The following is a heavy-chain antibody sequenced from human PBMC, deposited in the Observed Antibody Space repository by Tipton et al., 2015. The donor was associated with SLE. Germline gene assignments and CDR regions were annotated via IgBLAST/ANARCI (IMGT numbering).Heavy chain of an antibody. D-gene: IGHD4-17*01. CDR2: IYHSGDN. CDR1: GGSISRGGYI. CDR3: ASDYGESLFEF. Sequence: TLSLTCTVSGGSISRGGYIWSWVRQPPGKGLEWIGYIYHSGDNHYNPSLKSRLTISIDTSKNQFSLNLRSVTAADTAVYFCASDYGESLFEFWGQGAQVIVFS. V-gene: IGHV4-30-2*01. J-gene: IGHJ4*02.